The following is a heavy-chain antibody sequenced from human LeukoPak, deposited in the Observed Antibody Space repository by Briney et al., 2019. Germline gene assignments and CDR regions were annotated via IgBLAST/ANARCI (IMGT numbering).Heavy chain of an antibody. Sequence: PGGSLRPSCAASGFTFSSYSMNWVRQAPGKGLEWVSSISSSSSYIYYADSVKGRFTISRDNAKNSLYLQMNSLRAEDTAVYYCARASQPYCSGGSCYYFDYWGQGTLVTVSS. D-gene: IGHD2-15*01. CDR2: ISSSSSYI. CDR1: GFTFSSYS. CDR3: ARASQPYCSGGSCYYFDY. V-gene: IGHV3-21*01. J-gene: IGHJ4*02.